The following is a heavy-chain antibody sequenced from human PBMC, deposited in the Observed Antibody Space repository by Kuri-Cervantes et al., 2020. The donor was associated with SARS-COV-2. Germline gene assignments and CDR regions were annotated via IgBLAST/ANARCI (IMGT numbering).Heavy chain of an antibody. Sequence: ASVKVSCKASGYTFTSYDINWVRQATGQGLEWMGWMNPNSGNTGYAQKFQGRVTITGNTSISTAYMELSSLRSEDTAVYYCARVEEGMTTVVTSIYYYYMDVWGKGTTVTVSS. CDR3: ARVEEGMTTVVTSIYYYYMDV. CDR1: GYTFTSYD. V-gene: IGHV1-8*03. J-gene: IGHJ6*03. CDR2: MNPNSGNT. D-gene: IGHD4-23*01.